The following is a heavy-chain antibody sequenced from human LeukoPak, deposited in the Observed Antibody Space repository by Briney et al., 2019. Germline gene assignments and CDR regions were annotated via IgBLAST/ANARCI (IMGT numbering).Heavy chain of an antibody. CDR1: GFTFGDSF. CDR3: ARGVTMIRGAVMYPYFFDF. D-gene: IGHD3-10*01. Sequence: GGSLRLSCAASGFTFGDSFMSWVRQAPGKGLEWVANINRDGSEKFHVDSVRGRFTISRDNAKNALFLQMHSLRAGDTAMYFCARGVTMIRGAVMYPYFFDFWGRGTLVTVSS. V-gene: IGHV3-7*03. CDR2: INRDGSEK. J-gene: IGHJ4*02.